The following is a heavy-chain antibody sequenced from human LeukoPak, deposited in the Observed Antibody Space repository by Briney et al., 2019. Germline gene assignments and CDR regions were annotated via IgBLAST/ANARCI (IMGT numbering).Heavy chain of an antibody. Sequence: ASVKVSCKASGGTFSSYAISWVRQAPGQGLEWMGGIIPIFGTANYAQKFQGRVTITADESTSTAYMELSSLRSEDTAVYYCARSGDSSGNYYYGMDVWGQGTTVTVSS. CDR3: ARSGDSSGNYYYGMDV. D-gene: IGHD6-19*01. CDR1: GGTFSSYA. V-gene: IGHV1-69*13. CDR2: IIPIFGTA. J-gene: IGHJ6*02.